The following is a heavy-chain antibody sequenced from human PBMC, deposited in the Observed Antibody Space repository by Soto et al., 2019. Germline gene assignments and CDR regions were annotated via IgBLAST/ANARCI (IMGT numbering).Heavy chain of an antibody. J-gene: IGHJ4*02. D-gene: IGHD3-3*01. CDR3: AKETEKSSLYDFDI. V-gene: IGHV3-23*01. Sequence: PGGSMRISSAASGYSFSSSAVSLSLKAQGKGLEWVSAISGSGGSTYYADSVKGRFTISRDNSKNTLYLQMNSLRAEDTAVYYCAKETEKSSLYDFDIWGQGTLGTVSS. CDR2: ISGSGGST. CDR1: GYSFSSSA.